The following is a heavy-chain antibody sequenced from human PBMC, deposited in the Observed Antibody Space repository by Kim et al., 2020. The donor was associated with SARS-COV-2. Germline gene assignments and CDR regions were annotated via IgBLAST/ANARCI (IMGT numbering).Heavy chain of an antibody. J-gene: IGHJ4*01. V-gene: IGHV3-23*01. Sequence: GGSLRLSCAASGFTFSDNAMSWVRRAPGKGLEWVSGISGSIPAPKYAASVRGRFPISRDNSKNTLYLQMDSLRVEDTAVYYCAKDLLYVSGRGCFDSWG. CDR1: GFTFSDNA. CDR3: AKDLLYVSGRGCFDS. CDR2: ISGSIPAP. D-gene: IGHD3-10*01.